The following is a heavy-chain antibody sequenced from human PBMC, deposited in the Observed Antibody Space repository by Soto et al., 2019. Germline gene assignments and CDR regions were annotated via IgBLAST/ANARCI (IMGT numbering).Heavy chain of an antibody. D-gene: IGHD5-18*01. CDR1: GGSISSGGYY. V-gene: IGHV4-31*03. CDR3: AREWRGLWPYFDY. Sequence: PSETLSLTCTVSGGSISSGGYYWSWIRQHPGKGLEWIGYIYYSGSTYYNPSLKSRVTISVDTSKNQFSLKLSSVTAADTAVYYCAREWRGLWPYFDYWGQGTLVTVSS. J-gene: IGHJ4*02. CDR2: IYYSGST.